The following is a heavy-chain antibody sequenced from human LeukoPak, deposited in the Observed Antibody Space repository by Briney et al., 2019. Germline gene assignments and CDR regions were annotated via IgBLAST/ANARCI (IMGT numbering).Heavy chain of an antibody. Sequence: PGGSLRLSCAASGFTFSSYAMSWVRQAPGKGLEWVTAISGSGGSTYYADSVKGRFTISRDNSKNTLYLQMNSLRAEDTAVYYCAKLRTSKLAATMYNWFDPWGQGTLVTVSS. CDR3: AKLRTSKLAATMYNWFDP. J-gene: IGHJ5*02. CDR2: ISGSGGST. D-gene: IGHD6-13*01. CDR1: GFTFSSYA. V-gene: IGHV3-23*01.